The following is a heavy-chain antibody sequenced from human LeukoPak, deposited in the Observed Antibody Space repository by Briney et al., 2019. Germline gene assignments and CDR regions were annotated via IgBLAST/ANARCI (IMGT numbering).Heavy chain of an antibody. CDR1: GASINSSNW. V-gene: IGHV4-4*02. J-gene: IGHJ6*02. Sequence: SETLSLTCAVSGASINSSNWWSWVRQSPGKGLEWIGEIYHSGSTNYNPSLKSRVTISVDASKNQFSLKLSSVTAADTAVYYCARDSLSVLRYFDGSHYYYYGMDVWGQGTTVTVSS. CDR3: ARDSLSVLRYFDGSHYYYYGMDV. CDR2: IYHSGST. D-gene: IGHD3-9*01.